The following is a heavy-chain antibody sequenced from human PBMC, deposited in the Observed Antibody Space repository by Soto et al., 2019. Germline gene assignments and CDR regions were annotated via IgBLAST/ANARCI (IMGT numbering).Heavy chain of an antibody. D-gene: IGHD3-3*01. V-gene: IGHV4-59*01. J-gene: IGHJ6*02. Sequence: PSETLSLTCTVSGGSISSYYWSWIRQPPGKGLEWIGYIYYSGSTNYNPSLKSRVTISVDTSKNQFSLKLSSVTAADTAVYYCARGDYDFWSGYYRPYYYGMDVWGHGTTVTVSS. CDR3: ARGDYDFWSGYYRPYYYGMDV. CDR2: IYYSGST. CDR1: GGSISSYY.